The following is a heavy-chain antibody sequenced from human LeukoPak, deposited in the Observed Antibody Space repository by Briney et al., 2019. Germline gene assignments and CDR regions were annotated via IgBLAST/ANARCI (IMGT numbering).Heavy chain of an antibody. J-gene: IGHJ6*02. D-gene: IGHD6-13*01. CDR2: ISYDGSNK. Sequence: GGSLRLSCAASGFTFRTYWMSWVRQAPGKGLEWVAVISYDGSNKYYADSVKGRFTISRDNSKNTLYLQMNSLRAEDTAVYYCARPAAAGLNLPPAYHYGMDVWGQGTTVTVSS. CDR1: GFTFRTYW. CDR3: ARPAAAGLNLPPAYHYGMDV. V-gene: IGHV3-30-3*01.